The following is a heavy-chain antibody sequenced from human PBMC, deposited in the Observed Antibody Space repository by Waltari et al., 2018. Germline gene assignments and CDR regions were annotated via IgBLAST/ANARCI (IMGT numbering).Heavy chain of an antibody. CDR1: GFTFNIYA. V-gene: IGHV3-30-3*01. J-gene: IGHJ4*02. D-gene: IGHD6-6*01. CDR3: ARADVYSSSSVYY. CDR2: ISYDGSNK. Sequence: QVQLVESGGGVVQPGRSLRLSCVASGFTFNIYAMHWVRQAPGRGLEWVALISYDGSNKYYADSVKGRFTISRDDSKNTLYLQMNSLRDEDTAVYYCARADVYSSSSVYYWGQGTLVTVSS.